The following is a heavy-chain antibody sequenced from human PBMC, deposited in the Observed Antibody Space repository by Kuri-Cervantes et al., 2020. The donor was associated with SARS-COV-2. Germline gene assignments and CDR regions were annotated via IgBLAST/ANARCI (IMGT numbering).Heavy chain of an antibody. CDR2: ISGSGGST. D-gene: IGHD6-13*01. CDR1: GFTFSSYA. J-gene: IGHJ4*02. Sequence: GESLKISCAASGFTFSSYAMSWVRQAPGKGLEWVSAISGSGGSTYYADPVKGRFTISRDNSKNTLYLQMNSLRAEDTAVYYCAKSSSWYFDYWGQGTLVTVSS. V-gene: IGHV3-23*01. CDR3: AKSSSWYFDY.